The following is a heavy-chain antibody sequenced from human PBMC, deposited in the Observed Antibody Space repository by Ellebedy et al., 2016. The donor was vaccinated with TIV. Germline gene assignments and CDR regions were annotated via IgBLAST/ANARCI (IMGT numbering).Heavy chain of an antibody. CDR1: GYSISSGYY. CDR3: ARDRAMVRGVPRGWFDP. V-gene: IGHV4-38-2*02. D-gene: IGHD3-10*01. CDR2: IYHSGST. J-gene: IGHJ5*02. Sequence: SETLSLTXTVSGYSISSGYYWGWIRQPPGKGLEWIGSIYHSGSTYYNPSLKSRVTISVDTSKNQFSLKLSSVTAADTAVYYCARDRAMVRGVPRGWFDPWGQGTLVTVSS.